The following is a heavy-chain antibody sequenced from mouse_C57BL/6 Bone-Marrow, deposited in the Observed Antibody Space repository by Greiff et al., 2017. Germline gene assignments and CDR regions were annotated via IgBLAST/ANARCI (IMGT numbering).Heavy chain of an antibody. CDR2: INPSSGYT. CDR3: ASPYYSNYSWFAY. J-gene: IGHJ3*01. D-gene: IGHD2-5*01. CDR1: GYTFTSYW. V-gene: IGHV1-7*01. Sequence: QVQLQQSGAELAKPGASVKLSCKASGYTFTSYWMHWVKQRPGQGLEWIGYINPSSGYTKYNQKFKDKATLTADKSSSTAYMQLSSLTYEDSAVYYCASPYYSNYSWFAYWGQGTLVTVSA.